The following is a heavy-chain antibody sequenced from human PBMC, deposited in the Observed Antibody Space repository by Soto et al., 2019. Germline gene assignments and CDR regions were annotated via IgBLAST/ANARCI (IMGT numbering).Heavy chain of an antibody. CDR3: ARESAYYDFWSGYSVDWFDP. V-gene: IGHV4-61*01. CDR2: IYYSGST. D-gene: IGHD3-3*01. CDR1: GCSVSSGSYY. Sequence: LTCTVSGCSVSSGSYYWSWIRQPPGKVLEWIGYIYYSGSTNYNPSLKSRVTISVDTSKNQFSLKLSSVTAADTAVYYCARESAYYDFWSGYSVDWFDPWGQGTLVTVSS. J-gene: IGHJ5*02.